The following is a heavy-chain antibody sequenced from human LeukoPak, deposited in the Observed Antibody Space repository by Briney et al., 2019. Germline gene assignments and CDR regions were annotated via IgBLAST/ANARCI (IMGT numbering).Heavy chain of an antibody. CDR2: VSGSGGGT. CDR3: AKSPEVVVLVYWFDP. J-gene: IGHJ5*02. V-gene: IGHV3-23*01. Sequence: PGGSLRLSCAASGFTFSNYAMSWVRQAPGKGLEWVSAVSGSGGGTHYADSVKGRFTISRDNSKNTLFLQMNSLRAEDTAVYFCAKSPEVVVLVYWFDPWGQRTLVTVSS. CDR1: GFTFSNYA. D-gene: IGHD3-22*01.